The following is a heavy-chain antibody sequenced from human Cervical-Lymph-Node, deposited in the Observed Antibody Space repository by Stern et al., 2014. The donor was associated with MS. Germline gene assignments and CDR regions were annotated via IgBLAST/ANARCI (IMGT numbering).Heavy chain of an antibody. CDR2: IYYTGIT. CDR1: GGSLNSHY. D-gene: IGHD1-26*01. CDR3: ARGHGSYSRDFDF. Sequence: VQLVQSGPGLVKPSETLSLTCTVSGGSLNSHYWNWIRQSPGKGLAWIGYIYYTGITTYNPSPQSRVTMSVDPSKNQFSLKVPSVTASDTAVYYCARGHGSYSRDFDFWGQGALVSVSS. V-gene: IGHV4-59*08. J-gene: IGHJ4*02.